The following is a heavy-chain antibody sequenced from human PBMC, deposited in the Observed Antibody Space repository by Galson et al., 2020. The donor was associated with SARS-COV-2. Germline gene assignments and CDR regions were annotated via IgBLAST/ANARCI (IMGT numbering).Heavy chain of an antibody. V-gene: IGHV4-39*02. J-gene: IGHJ3*02. D-gene: IGHD3-10*01. Sequence: SETLSLTCTVSGGSVSNNIHYWAWIRQPPGKGLEWLGSIYYSNTYYNPSLKSRVTISIDTSKNHFSLNLNSVTAADTAVYYCASLHWFGDLLFAFDIWGQGTMVTVSS. CDR2: IYYSNT. CDR3: ASLHWFGDLLFAFDI. CDR1: GGSVSNNIHY.